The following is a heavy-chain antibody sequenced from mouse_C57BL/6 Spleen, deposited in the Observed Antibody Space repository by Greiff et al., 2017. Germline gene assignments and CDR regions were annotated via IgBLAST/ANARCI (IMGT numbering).Heavy chain of an antibody. CDR3: ASRRVLRSCAAMGY. V-gene: IGHV1-69*01. Sequence: VQLQQPGAELVMPGASVKLSCKASGYTFTSYWMHWVKQRPGQGLEWIGEIDPSDSYTNYNQKFKGKSTLTVDKSSSTAYMQLSSLTSEDSAVYFCASRRVLRSCAAMGYWGQRTSVTVSS. D-gene: IGHD1-1*01. CDR1: GYTFTSYW. CDR2: IDPSDSYT. J-gene: IGHJ4*01.